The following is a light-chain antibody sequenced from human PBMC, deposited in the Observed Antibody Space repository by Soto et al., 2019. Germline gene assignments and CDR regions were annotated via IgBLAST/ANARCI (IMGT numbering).Light chain of an antibody. CDR2: EVS. CDR3: SSYTSSSTFGAV. CDR1: SSDVGSYNR. V-gene: IGLV2-18*02. Sequence: QSALTQPPSVSGSPGQSVTISCTGTSSDVGSYNRVSWYQQPPGTAPKLMIYEVSNRPSGVPDRFSGSKSGNTASLTISGLQAEDEADYYCSSYTSSSTFGAVFGGGTKVTVL. J-gene: IGLJ2*01.